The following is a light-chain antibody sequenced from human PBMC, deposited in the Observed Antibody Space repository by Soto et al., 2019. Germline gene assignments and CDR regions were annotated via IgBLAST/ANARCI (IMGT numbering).Light chain of an antibody. CDR1: QSVRKC. CDR3: QQCNNWPPIT. Sequence: EIVLTQSPATLYLSPGERATLSCRASQSVRKCLAWYQQKPGQAPRLLIYDISSRAPGIPARFSGSGSGTDFTLTISSLEPEDFAVYYCQQCNNWPPITFGQGTRLEIK. J-gene: IGKJ5*01. CDR2: DIS. V-gene: IGKV3-11*01.